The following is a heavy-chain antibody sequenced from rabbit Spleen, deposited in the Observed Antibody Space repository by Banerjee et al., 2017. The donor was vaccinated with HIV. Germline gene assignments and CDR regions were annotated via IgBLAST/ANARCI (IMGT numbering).Heavy chain of an antibody. V-gene: IGHV1S45*01. Sequence: QEQLVESGGGLVQPEGSLTLTCTASGFSFSSNHYMCWVRQAPGKGLEWIACIEGGSSAFSYFANWAKGRFTCSKTSSTTVTLQMTSLTAADTATYFCARDSGSSFSSYGMDLWGPGTLVTVS. CDR2: IEGGSSAFS. CDR3: ARDSGSSFSSYGMDL. D-gene: IGHD8-1*01. J-gene: IGHJ6*01. CDR1: GFSFSSNHY.